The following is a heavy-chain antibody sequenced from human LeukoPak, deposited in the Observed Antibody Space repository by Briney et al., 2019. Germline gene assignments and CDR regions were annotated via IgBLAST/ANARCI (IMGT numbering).Heavy chain of an antibody. V-gene: IGHV3-23*01. J-gene: IGHJ4*02. CDR2: IGGSGAST. CDR1: GFTFSSYA. CDR3: AKDPRFGAVITKEFDY. D-gene: IGHD3-3*01. Sequence: GGSLRLSCAASGFTFSSYAMSWVRQAPGKGLEWVSGIGGSGASTYYADSVQGRFTISRDNSKNTLYLQMNSLRAEDTAVYYCAKDPRFGAVITKEFDYWGQGTLVTVSS.